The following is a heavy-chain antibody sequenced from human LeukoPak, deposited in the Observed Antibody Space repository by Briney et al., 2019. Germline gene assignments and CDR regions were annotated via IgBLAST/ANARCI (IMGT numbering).Heavy chain of an antibody. V-gene: IGHV3-74*01. CDR2: IRSDGSIT. D-gene: IGHD1-26*01. CDR1: GFTFSGYW. Sequence: GGSLRLSCAASGFTFSGYWTHWVRQAPGKGLAWVSVIRSDGSITTYAGSVKGRFTISRDTAKNTLYLQMNSLRAEDTAVYYCARDGRSGNFDKWGQGTLVSVSS. CDR3: ARDGRSGNFDK. J-gene: IGHJ4*02.